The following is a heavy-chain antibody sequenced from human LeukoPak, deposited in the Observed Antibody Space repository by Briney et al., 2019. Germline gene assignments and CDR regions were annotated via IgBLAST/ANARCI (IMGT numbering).Heavy chain of an antibody. CDR2: IKSKTDGGTT. V-gene: IGHV3-15*01. CDR1: GFTFSNAW. D-gene: IGHD2-2*01. J-gene: IGHJ4*02. Sequence: GGSLRLSCAASGFTFSNAWMSWVRQAPGKGLEWVGRIKSKTDGGTTDYAAPVKGRFSISRDDSKNTLYLQMNSLKTEDTAVYYCTGRYCSSTSCVDYWGQGTLVTVSS. CDR3: TGRYCSSTSCVDY.